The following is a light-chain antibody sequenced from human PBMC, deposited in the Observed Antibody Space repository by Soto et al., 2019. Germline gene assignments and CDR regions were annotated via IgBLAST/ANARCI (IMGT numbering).Light chain of an antibody. CDR3: SSYTSSSTLVV. Sequence: QSALTQPASVSGSPGQSITISCTGTSSDVGGYNYVSWYQQHPGKAPKLMIYDVSNRPSGVSNRFSGSKSGITASLTISGLQAEDEADYYCSSYTSSSTLVVFGGGTKLNVL. CDR1: SSDVGGYNY. CDR2: DVS. J-gene: IGLJ2*01. V-gene: IGLV2-14*01.